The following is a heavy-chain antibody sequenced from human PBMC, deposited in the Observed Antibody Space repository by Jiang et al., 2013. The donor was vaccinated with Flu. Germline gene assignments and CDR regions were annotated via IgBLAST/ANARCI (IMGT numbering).Heavy chain of an antibody. CDR3: ARPYYDYVWGSMAIGAFDI. V-gene: IGHV4-59*13. D-gene: IGHD3-16*01. Sequence: LTCTVSGGSISSYYWSWIRQPPGKGLEWIGYIYYSGSTNYNPSLKSRVTISVDTSKNQFSLKLSSVTAADTAVYYCARPYYDYVWGSMAIGAFDIWGQGTMVTVSS. CDR1: GGSISSYY. CDR2: IYYSGST. J-gene: IGHJ3*02.